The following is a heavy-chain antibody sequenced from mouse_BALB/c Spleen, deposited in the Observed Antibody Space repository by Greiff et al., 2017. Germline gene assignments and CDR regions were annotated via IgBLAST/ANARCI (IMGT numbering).Heavy chain of an antibody. CDR3: TGAGSSYYFDY. V-gene: IGHV6-6*02. Sequence: EVQVVESGGGLVQPGGSMKLSCVASGFTFSNYWMNWVRQTPEKGLEWVAEISSKSNNYASHYAESVKGRFTISRDDSKGSVYLQMNNLRAEDTGIYYCTGAGSSYYFDYWGQGTTLTVSS. CDR2: ISSKSNNYAS. D-gene: IGHD1-1*01. J-gene: IGHJ2*01. CDR1: GFTFSNYW.